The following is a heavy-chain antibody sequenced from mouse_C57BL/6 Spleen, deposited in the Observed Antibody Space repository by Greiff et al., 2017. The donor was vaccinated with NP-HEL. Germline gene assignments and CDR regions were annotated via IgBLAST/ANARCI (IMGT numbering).Heavy chain of an antibody. CDR1: GFNIKDYY. CDR2: IDPEDGET. CDR3: ASTITTVVASYYAMDY. V-gene: IGHV14-2*01. Sequence: EVKLMESGAELVKPGASVKLSCTASGFNIKDYYMHWVKQRTEQGLEWIGRIDPEDGETKYAPKFQGKATITADTSSNTAYLQLSSLTSEDTAVYYWASTITTVVASYYAMDYWGQGTSVTVSS. D-gene: IGHD1-1*01. J-gene: IGHJ4*01.